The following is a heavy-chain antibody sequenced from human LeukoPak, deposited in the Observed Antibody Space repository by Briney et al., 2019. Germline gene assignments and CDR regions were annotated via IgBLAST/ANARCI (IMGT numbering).Heavy chain of an antibody. Sequence: PGGSLRLSCAASGFIFRNYGMHWVRQAPGKGLEWVAFMWYDGNTIYYTDSVKGRFTISRDNPKNTLYLQMNSLRGEDTAVYYCAKDLNGYGSFDYWGQGTLVTVSS. CDR2: MWYDGNTI. CDR1: GFIFRNYG. D-gene: IGHD5-12*01. V-gene: IGHV3-30*02. CDR3: AKDLNGYGSFDY. J-gene: IGHJ4*02.